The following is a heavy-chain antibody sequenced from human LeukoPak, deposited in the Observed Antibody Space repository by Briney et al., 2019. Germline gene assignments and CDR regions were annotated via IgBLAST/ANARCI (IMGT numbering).Heavy chain of an antibody. CDR1: GITLSNYG. V-gene: IGHV3-74*01. CDR3: ARVPMSYYYYGMDV. J-gene: IGHJ6*02. CDR2: INSDGSST. Sequence: GGSLRLSCAVSGITLSNYGMSWVRQAPGKGLVWVSRINSDGSSTSYADSVKGRFTISRDNAKNTLYLQMNSLRAEDTAVYYCARVPMSYYYYGMDVWGQGTTVTVSS. D-gene: IGHD3-22*01.